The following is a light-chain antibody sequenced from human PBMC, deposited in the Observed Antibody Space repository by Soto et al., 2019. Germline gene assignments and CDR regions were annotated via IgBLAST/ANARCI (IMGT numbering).Light chain of an antibody. CDR2: GAS. CDR1: QSVSSY. CDR3: QQYGSSPWK. J-gene: IGKJ1*01. V-gene: IGKV3-20*01. Sequence: EIVMTHSPATLSVSPVERATLSCRASQSVSSYLAWYQQKPGQAPRLLIYGASSRATGIPDRFSGSGSGTDFTLTISRLEPEDFAVYYCQQYGSSPWKFGQGTKGAIK.